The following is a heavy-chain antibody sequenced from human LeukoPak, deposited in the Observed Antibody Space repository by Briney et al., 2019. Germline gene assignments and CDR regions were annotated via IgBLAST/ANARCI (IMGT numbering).Heavy chain of an antibody. D-gene: IGHD6-13*01. V-gene: IGHV4-59*12. CDR2: IYYSGST. CDR1: GGSISSYY. Sequence: SETLSLTCTVSGGSISSYYWSWIRQPPGKGLVWIGYIYYSGSTNYNPSLKSRVTISVDTSKNQFSLKLSSVTATDTAVYYCARSPPRIAAAGNRRDPRGQGTLVTVSP. CDR3: ARSPPRIAAAGNRRDP. J-gene: IGHJ5*02.